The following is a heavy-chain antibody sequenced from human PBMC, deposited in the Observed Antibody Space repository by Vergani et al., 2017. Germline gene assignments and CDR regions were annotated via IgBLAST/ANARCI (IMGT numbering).Heavy chain of an antibody. Sequence: QVQLVESGGGVVQPGRSLRLSCAASGFTFSSYAMHWVRQAPGKGLEWGAVISNDGNNKYYADSVKGRFTISRGNSKNTLYLQMNSLRAEDTAVYYCSRDQVYSSIWYGHYYYGMDVWDEWTTVTVCS. CDR2: ISNDGNNK. D-gene: IGHD6-13*01. J-gene: IGHJ6*04. V-gene: IGHV3-30-3*01. CDR3: SRDQVYSSIWYGHYYYGMDV. CDR1: GFTFSSYA.